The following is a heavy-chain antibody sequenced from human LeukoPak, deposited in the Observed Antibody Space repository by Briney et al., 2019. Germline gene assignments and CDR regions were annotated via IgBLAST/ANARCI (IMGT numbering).Heavy chain of an antibody. CDR2: ISGSGGST. D-gene: IGHD2-15*01. J-gene: IGHJ4*02. CDR1: GFTFSSYA. CDR3: ATAGRPGILYPPPAAYDY. V-gene: IGHV3-23*01. Sequence: GGSLRLSCAASGFTFSSYAMSWVRQAPGKGLEWVSAISGSGGSTYYADSVKGRFTISRDNSKNTLYLQMNSLRAEDTAVYYCATAGRPGILYPPPAAYDYWGQGTLVTVSS.